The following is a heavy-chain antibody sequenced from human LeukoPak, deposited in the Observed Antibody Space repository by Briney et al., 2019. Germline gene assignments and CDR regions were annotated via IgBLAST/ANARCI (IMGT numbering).Heavy chain of an antibody. CDR2: IFPALSDT. CDR3: ATQRGYYYDSSGYPYYFDY. V-gene: IGHV5-51*01. Sequence: GESLKISRKGSGYCFTSYWIGWVRHMPGKGLGWMGIIFPALSDTRYSPSFQGQVTISADKSISTAYLQWSSLKASDTAMYYCATQRGYYYDSSGYPYYFDYWGQGTLVTVSS. CDR1: GYCFTSYW. J-gene: IGHJ4*02. D-gene: IGHD3-22*01.